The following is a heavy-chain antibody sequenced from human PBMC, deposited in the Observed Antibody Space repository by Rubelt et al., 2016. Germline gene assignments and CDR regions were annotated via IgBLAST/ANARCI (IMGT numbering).Heavy chain of an antibody. V-gene: IGHV4-34*02. J-gene: IGHJ4*02. Sequence: QVQLQQWGAGLLKPSETLSLTCAVYGGSFSGYYWSWIRQPPGKGLEWIGEINHSGSTNYNPSLKSRVTISVDTSKNQFSLKLSSVTAADTAVYYCARGKEGLGVTVMDYWGQGTLVTVSS. CDR2: INHSGST. CDR1: GGSFSGYY. CDR3: ARGKEGLGVTVMDY. D-gene: IGHD3-22*01.